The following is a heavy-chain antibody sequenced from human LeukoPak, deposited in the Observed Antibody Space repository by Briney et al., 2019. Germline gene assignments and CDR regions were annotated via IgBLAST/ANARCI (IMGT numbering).Heavy chain of an antibody. CDR1: GGSISSGSYY. CDR3: ARGEERRQWLVTTHDAFDI. Sequence: KPSETLSLTCTVSGGSISSGSYYWSWIRQPAGKGLEWIGRIYTSGSTNYNPSLKSRVTISVDTSKNQFSLKLSSVTAADTAVYYCARGEERRQWLVTTHDAFDIWGQGTMVTVSS. J-gene: IGHJ3*02. V-gene: IGHV4-61*02. D-gene: IGHD6-19*01. CDR2: IYTSGST.